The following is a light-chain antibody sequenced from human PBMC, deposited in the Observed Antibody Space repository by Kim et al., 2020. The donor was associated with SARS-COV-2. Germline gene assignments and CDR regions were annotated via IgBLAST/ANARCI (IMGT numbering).Light chain of an antibody. J-gene: IGKJ2*03. CDR3: QQTFSTQYS. Sequence: SASLRDRVTITCRATQSVSINLNWDQQRPGKAPRLLIYGASTLQSGVPTRFSGSGSGTGFTLTISSLQPEDFAIYYCQQTFSTQYSFGQGTKLEI. CDR1: QSVSIN. V-gene: IGKV1-39*01. CDR2: GAS.